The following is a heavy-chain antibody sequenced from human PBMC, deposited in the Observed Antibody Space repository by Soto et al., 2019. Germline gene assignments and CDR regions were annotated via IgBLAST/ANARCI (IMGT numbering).Heavy chain of an antibody. V-gene: IGHV4-34*01. CDR1: GGSFSGYY. Sequence: SETLSLTCAVYGGSFSGYYWSWIRQPPGKGLEGVGEINHSGSTNYNPPLKSRVTISVDTSKNQFSLKLSSVTAADTAVYYCAREGVATIGAENWFDPWGQGTLVTVSS. D-gene: IGHD5-12*01. CDR2: INHSGST. CDR3: AREGVATIGAENWFDP. J-gene: IGHJ5*02.